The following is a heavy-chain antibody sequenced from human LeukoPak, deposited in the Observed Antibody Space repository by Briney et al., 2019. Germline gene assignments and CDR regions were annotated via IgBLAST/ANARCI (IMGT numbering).Heavy chain of an antibody. CDR1: ALTVIINY. Sequence: LSWALAALTVIINYTGSVRQAARDWLELVLIINMGENTIYAPSVRGRSTFSRDTSKNTLYLQINGLRAKHTSVYYGARCEVLSQWRGRHYCYRDVWGKGTTVTISS. CDR3: ARCEVLSQWRGRHYCYRDV. D-gene: IGHD6-19*01. J-gene: IGHJ6*03. V-gene: IGHV3-66*01. CDR2: INMGENT.